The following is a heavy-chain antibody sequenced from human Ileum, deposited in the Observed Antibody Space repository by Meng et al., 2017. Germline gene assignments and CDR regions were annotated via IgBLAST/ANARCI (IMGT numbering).Heavy chain of an antibody. CDR2: ISSDGNTE. D-gene: IGHD3-10*01. CDR1: GFTFSNFA. CDR3: VRENYYGSGRLGAFDV. V-gene: IGHV3-30*04. Sequence: GESLKISCEASGFTFSNFAIHWVRQAPGKGLELVAVISSDGNTEFYADSVKGRISISRDNSKNTLYLQIISLRAEDTAVYYCVRENYYGSGRLGAFDVWGQGTRVTGSS. J-gene: IGHJ3*01.